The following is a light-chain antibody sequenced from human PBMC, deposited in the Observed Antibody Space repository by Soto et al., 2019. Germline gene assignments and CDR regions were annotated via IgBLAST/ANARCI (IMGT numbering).Light chain of an antibody. CDR1: QSISSY. V-gene: IGKV3-11*01. Sequence: EIVLTQSPATLSLSPGKKATISCRASQSISSYLAWYQQKPDQAPRLLIYDASNRATGIPARFSGSGSGTDFTLTISSLEPEDFAVYYCHQRSTWPFTFGPGTKGIS. CDR2: DAS. CDR3: HQRSTWPFT. J-gene: IGKJ3*01.